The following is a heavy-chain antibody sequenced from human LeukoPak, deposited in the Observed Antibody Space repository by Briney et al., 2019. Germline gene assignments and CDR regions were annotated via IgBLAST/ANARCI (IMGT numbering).Heavy chain of an antibody. D-gene: IGHD1-7*01. J-gene: IGHJ4*02. CDR2: ISYDGSNK. V-gene: IGHV3-30-3*01. CDR3: ARDGANWNYHDSNFDY. CDR1: GFTFSSYA. Sequence: GGSLRLSCAASGFTFSSYAMHWVRQAPGKGLEWVAVISYDGSNKYYADSVKGRFTISRDNSKNTLYLQMNSLRAEDTAVYYCARDGANWNYHDSNFDYWGQGTLVTVSS.